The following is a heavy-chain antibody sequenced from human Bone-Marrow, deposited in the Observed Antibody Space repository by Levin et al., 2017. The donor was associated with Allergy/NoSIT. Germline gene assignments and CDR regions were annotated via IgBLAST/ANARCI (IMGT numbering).Heavy chain of an antibody. V-gene: IGHV1-2*02. D-gene: IGHD3-16*02. CDR3: ASLMITFGGVIVTVDY. Sequence: ASVKVSCKASGYTFTGYYMHWVRQAPGQGLEWMGWINPNSGDTNYAQKFQGRVTMTRDTSISTAYMELSRLRSDDTAVYYCASLMITFGGVIVTVDYWGQGTLVTVSS. J-gene: IGHJ4*02. CDR2: INPNSGDT. CDR1: GYTFTGYY.